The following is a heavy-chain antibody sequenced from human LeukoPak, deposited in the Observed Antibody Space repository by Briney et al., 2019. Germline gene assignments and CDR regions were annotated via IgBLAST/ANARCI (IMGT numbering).Heavy chain of an antibody. J-gene: IGHJ3*02. CDR3: ARGSSWFSSDAFDI. CDR2: FITICGTA. V-gene: IGHV1-69*05. D-gene: IGHD6-13*01. Sequence: GSSVKVSCKASGGTFSSYAISWVRQAPGQGLEGMGRFITICGTANYAQKFQGRVTITTDESTSTAYMELSSLRSEDTAVYYCARGSSWFSSDAFDIWGQGTMVTVSS. CDR1: GGTFSSYA.